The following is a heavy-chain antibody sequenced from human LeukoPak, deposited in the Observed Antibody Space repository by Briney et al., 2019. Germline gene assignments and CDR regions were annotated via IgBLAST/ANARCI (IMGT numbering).Heavy chain of an antibody. J-gene: IGHJ4*02. CDR3: ATLGYCSSTSCYAFDY. CDR1: GFTFSTYS. D-gene: IGHD2-2*01. V-gene: IGHV3-30*03. CDR2: ISYDGSNK. Sequence: GGSLRLSCGASGFTFSTYSMHWVRQAPGKGLEWVAVISYDGSNKYYADSVKGRFTISRDNSKNTLYLQMNSLRAEDTAVYYCATLGYCSSTSCYAFDYWGQGTLVTVSS.